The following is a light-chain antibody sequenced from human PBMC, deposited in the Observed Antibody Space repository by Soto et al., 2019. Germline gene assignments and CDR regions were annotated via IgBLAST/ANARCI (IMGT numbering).Light chain of an antibody. J-gene: IGKJ4*01. CDR2: GAS. Sequence: EIVLAQSPDTLSLSPGERATLSCRTSQSMSTNYLAWYQQKSGQPPRLLIYGASIRATGIPDRFSGSGSGTDFTLTISRLEPEDFAVYYCHQYDSSPLTFGGAAKVEIK. CDR1: QSMSTNY. V-gene: IGKV3-20*01. CDR3: HQYDSSPLT.